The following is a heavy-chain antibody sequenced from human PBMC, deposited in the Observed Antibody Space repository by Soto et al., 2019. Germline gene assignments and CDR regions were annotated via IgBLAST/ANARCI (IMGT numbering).Heavy chain of an antibody. Sequence: GESLKISCKGSGYTFTRNWIAWVRQMPGKGLEWMGIIYPGDSDTRYSPSFQGQVTISADKSITTAYLQWSSLKASDTAMYYCARGYCTTTICDPWFDPWGQGTLVTVSS. V-gene: IGHV5-51*01. CDR2: IYPGDSDT. D-gene: IGHD2-2*01. J-gene: IGHJ5*02. CDR1: GYTFTRNW. CDR3: ARGYCTTTICDPWFDP.